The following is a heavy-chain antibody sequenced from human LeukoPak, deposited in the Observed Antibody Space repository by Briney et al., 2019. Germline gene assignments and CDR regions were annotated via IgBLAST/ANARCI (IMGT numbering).Heavy chain of an antibody. J-gene: IGHJ4*02. D-gene: IGHD4-23*01. CDR2: ISGSGGST. V-gene: IGHV3-23*01. Sequence: GGSLRLSCAASGFTFSSYGMSWVRQAPGKGLEWVSAISGSGGSTYYADSVKGRFTISRDNSKNTLYLQMNSLRAEDTAVYYCAKDLSYGGNSPYFDYWGQGTLVTVSS. CDR3: AKDLSYGGNSPYFDY. CDR1: GFTFSSYG.